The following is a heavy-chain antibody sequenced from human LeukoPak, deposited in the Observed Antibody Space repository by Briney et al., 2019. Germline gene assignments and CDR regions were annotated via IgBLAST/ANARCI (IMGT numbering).Heavy chain of an antibody. CDR3: VADVRDADNIYFHH. CDR2: VNSDGSGT. D-gene: IGHD5-24*01. V-gene: IGHV3-74*01. CDR1: GFPLINYW. J-gene: IGHJ1*01. Sequence: GSLRLSCAASGFPLINYWMHWVRQGPGKGLVWVSRVNSDGSGTSYADSVKGRFTISRDNSKNMLYLQMSSLTAEHTAVYYCVADVRDADNIYFHHWGQGTLVTVSS.